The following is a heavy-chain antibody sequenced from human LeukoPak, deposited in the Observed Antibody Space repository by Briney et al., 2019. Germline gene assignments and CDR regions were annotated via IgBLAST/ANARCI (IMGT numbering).Heavy chain of an antibody. CDR1: GFTFSSYS. CDR2: ISRSSGSI. CDR3: ARDEAYAFDI. V-gene: IGHV3-48*02. J-gene: IGHJ3*02. Sequence: GGSLRLSCAASGFTFSSYSMNWVRQAPGTGLERVSFISRSSGSIYYADSVKGRFTISRDNAENSLYLQMNSLRDEVTAVYSCARDEAYAFDIWGQGTMVTVSS.